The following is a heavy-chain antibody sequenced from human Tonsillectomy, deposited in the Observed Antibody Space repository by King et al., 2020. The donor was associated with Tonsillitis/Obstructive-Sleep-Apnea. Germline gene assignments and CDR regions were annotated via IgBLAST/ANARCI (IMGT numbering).Heavy chain of an antibody. CDR3: ASFPATITMVRGVYPP. CDR2: INHSGST. Sequence: VQLQHWGAGLCKPSETLSLTFSLYGGSGSDYYWTWIRPPPGKVLDWIVEINHSGSTTYNPSLKSRVTMSVDTSKNQFSLELSAVTAADTAVYYCASFPATITMVRGVYPPWGQGTLVTVSS. D-gene: IGHD3-10*01. V-gene: IGHV4-34*01. J-gene: IGHJ5*02. CDR1: GGSGSDYY.